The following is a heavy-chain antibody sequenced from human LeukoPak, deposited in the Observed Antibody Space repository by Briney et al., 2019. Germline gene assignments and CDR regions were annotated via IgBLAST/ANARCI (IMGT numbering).Heavy chain of an antibody. CDR2: IRYDGGNK. D-gene: IGHD3-22*01. CDR1: GFTFSTYG. Sequence: SGGSLRLSCAASGFTFSTYGVHWVRQAPGKGLEWVAFIRYDGGNKYYADSVKGRFTISRDNSQNTLYLQMNSLRAEDTAVYYCAKDLSQYDSSGYRYFDYWGQGSPVTVSS. CDR3: AKDLSQYDSSGYRYFDY. J-gene: IGHJ4*02. V-gene: IGHV3-30*02.